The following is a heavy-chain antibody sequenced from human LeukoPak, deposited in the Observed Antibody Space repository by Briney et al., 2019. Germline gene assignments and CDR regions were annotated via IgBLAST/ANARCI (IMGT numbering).Heavy chain of an antibody. CDR1: GFTVSSNY. V-gene: IGHV3-53*04. D-gene: IGHD6-19*01. Sequence: GSLRLSCVASGFTVSSNYMSRVRQAPGKGLEWVSVIYSAGNTYYADSVKGRFTISRHNSENTLYLHMNSLRVEDTAVYFCARGGTPGYSSGRIDYWGQGTLVTVSS. J-gene: IGHJ4*02. CDR3: ARGGTPGYSSGRIDY. CDR2: IYSAGNT.